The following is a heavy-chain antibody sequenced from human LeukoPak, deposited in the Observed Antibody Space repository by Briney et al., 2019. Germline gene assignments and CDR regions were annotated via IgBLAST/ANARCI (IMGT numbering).Heavy chain of an antibody. D-gene: IGHD1-26*01. V-gene: IGHV1-8*01. CDR1: GYSFASYD. CDR3: ATRDGSGSLYFDY. J-gene: IGHJ4*02. CDR2: MNPNSGDT. Sequence: ASVKVSCKASGYSFASYDMNWVRQATGQGPEWMGWMNPNSGDTGYAQKFQGRVTMTRNTSISTAYMELSGLTSEDTAVYYCATRDGSGSLYFDYWGQGTLVTVSS.